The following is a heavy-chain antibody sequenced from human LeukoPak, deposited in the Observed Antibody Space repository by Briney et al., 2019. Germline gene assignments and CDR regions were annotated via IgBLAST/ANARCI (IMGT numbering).Heavy chain of an antibody. V-gene: IGHV1-2*02. CDR1: GYTFTGYY. Sequence: GSVKVSCKASGYTFTGYYMHWVRQAPGQGLEWMGWINPNSGGTNYAQKFQGRVTMTRDTSISTAYMELSRLRSDDTAVYYCARARVEYSSRTNWFDPWGQGTLVTVSS. CDR2: INPNSGGT. CDR3: ARARVEYSSRTNWFDP. J-gene: IGHJ5*02. D-gene: IGHD6-6*01.